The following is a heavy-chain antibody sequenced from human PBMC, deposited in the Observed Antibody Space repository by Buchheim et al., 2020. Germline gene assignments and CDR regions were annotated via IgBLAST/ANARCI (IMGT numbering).Heavy chain of an antibody. CDR3: ARDDEAAGTFFPYYYYGMDV. J-gene: IGHJ6*02. Sequence: QVQLVESGGGVVQPGRSLRLSCAASGFTFSSYAMHWVRQAPGKGLEWVAVISYDGSNKYYADSVKGRFTISRDNSKNTLYLQMNSLRAEDTAMYYCARDDEAAGTFFPYYYYGMDVWGQGTT. D-gene: IGHD6-13*01. CDR1: GFTFSSYA. CDR2: ISYDGSNK. V-gene: IGHV3-30-3*01.